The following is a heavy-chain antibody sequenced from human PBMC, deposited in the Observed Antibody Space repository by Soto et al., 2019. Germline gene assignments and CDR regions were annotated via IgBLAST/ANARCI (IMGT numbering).Heavy chain of an antibody. CDR2: IYPGDSDT. CDR1: GYSFTSYW. Sequence: GESLKISCKGSGYSFTSYWIGWVRQMPGKGLERMGIIYPGDSDTRYSPSFQGQVTISADKSISTAYLQWSSLKASDTAMYYCARSLRYFDWLPRPFDYWGQGTLVTVSS. D-gene: IGHD3-9*01. CDR3: ARSLRYFDWLPRPFDY. V-gene: IGHV5-51*01. J-gene: IGHJ4*02.